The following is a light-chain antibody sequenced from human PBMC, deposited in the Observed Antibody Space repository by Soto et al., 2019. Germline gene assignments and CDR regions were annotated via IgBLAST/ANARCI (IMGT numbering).Light chain of an antibody. Sequence: DIQMTQSPSSLSASVGDRVTITCRASQGISNYLAWYQQKPGKVPKSLIYVASTLQSGVPSRFSGSGSGTDFTLTISSLQPEDVATYYCQKYDSAPPFTFGSGTKVDIK. CDR3: QKYDSAPPFT. CDR2: VAS. CDR1: QGISNY. J-gene: IGKJ3*01. V-gene: IGKV1-27*01.